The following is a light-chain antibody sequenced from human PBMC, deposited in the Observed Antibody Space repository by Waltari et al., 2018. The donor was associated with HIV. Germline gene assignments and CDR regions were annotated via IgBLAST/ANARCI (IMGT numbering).Light chain of an antibody. Sequence: SSELTQDPAVSVALGQTVRITCPGDSLRSYYASWYQQKPGQAPVLVIYGKNNRPSGSPDRFSGSSSGNTSSLTITGAQAEDEADYYCNSRDSSGNHLEVFGGGTKLTVL. J-gene: IGLJ2*01. CDR1: SLRSYY. CDR3: NSRDSSGNHLEV. CDR2: GKN. V-gene: IGLV3-19*01.